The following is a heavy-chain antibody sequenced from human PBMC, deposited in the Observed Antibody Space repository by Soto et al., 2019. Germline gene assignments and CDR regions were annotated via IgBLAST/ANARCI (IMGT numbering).Heavy chain of an antibody. V-gene: IGHV1-3*01. CDR3: ARDRVTLGPLANDAFDL. CDR2: IRAGDDKT. D-gene: IGHD2-21*02. Sequence: QVQLVQSGAEVKKPGASVKLSCRAVGYNVTTQTMKWVRQAPGQRLEWMGWIRAGDDKTKDSQKFAGRVSITSDTSASTAYMELTSLTSEDTAVYYCARDRVTLGPLANDAFDLWGQGPLVTVSS. CDR1: GYNVTTQT. J-gene: IGHJ3*01.